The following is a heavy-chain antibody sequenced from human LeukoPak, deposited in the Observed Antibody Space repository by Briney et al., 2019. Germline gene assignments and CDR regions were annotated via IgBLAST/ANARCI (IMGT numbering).Heavy chain of an antibody. Sequence: SETLSLTCVVYGGSFSGYYWSWIRQPPGKGLEWIGEIIHSGEKNYNSSLKSRAPRSVATSKIQFSLKLSSVTATDPAVYYGAGAYYVIVTGASPAWYSDLWGGGAQVTLSS. CDR1: GGSFSGYY. J-gene: IGHJ2*01. V-gene: IGHV4-34*12. CDR2: IIHSGEK. D-gene: IGHD3-9*01. CDR3: AGAYYVIVTGASPAWYSDL.